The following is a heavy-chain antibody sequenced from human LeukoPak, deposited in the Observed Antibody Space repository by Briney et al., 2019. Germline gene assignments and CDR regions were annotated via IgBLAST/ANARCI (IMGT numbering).Heavy chain of an antibody. D-gene: IGHD1-14*01. CDR3: ARGGSVDRVSLFPY. Sequence: SQTLSLTCAVSGDTVTSYSAAWNWLRQSPSTGLEWLGRTYYRSKWYFDYAASVKSRITINPDTSRNQFSLQLNSVTLDDTAVYYCARGGSVDRVSLFPYWSQGTLVTVTS. CDR1: GDTVTSYSAA. CDR2: TYYRSKWYF. V-gene: IGHV6-1*01. J-gene: IGHJ4*01.